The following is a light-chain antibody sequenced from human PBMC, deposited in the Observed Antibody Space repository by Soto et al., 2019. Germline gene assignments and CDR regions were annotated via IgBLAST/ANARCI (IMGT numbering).Light chain of an antibody. CDR2: WAS. Sequence: DIVMTQAPDFLAASLGAIVAINCKSSRNLLSNDKNYLAWYQQKPGQPPKLLIYWASTRESGVPVRFSGSGSVTDFTLTIRSLQAADAAVYYCQQYYTTPRTFGQGTKVDIK. CDR3: QQYYTTPRT. V-gene: IGKV4-1*01. CDR1: RNLLSNDKNY. J-gene: IGKJ2*01.